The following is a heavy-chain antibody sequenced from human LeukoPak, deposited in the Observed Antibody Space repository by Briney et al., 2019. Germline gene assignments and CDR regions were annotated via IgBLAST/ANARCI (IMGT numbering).Heavy chain of an antibody. CDR1: GFRFSTYS. CDR3: ARDYVFAFDY. J-gene: IGHJ4*02. Sequence: QSGGSLRLSCAASGFRFSTYSMNWVRQAPGRGLEWISYISHSGGAEHYTDSVKGRFTISRDNAKNVLYLQMKRLRSEDTAVYFCARDYVFAFDYWSQGTLVTVSS. V-gene: IGHV3-48*01. CDR2: ISHSGGAE. D-gene: IGHD3-10*02.